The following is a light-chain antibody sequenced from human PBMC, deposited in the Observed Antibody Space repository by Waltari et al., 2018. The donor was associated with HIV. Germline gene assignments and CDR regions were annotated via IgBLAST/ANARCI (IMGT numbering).Light chain of an antibody. CDR1: NSDVGDYNY. Sequence: QSVLTQPASVSGSPGQSIPLSCTGTNSDVGDYNYVPWYQQHPGKAPKLLIYEVTHRPSGISSRFSGFKSGNTASMTISGLQAEDEADYYCSSYTATTAILFGGGTKVTVL. V-gene: IGLV2-14*01. J-gene: IGLJ3*02. CDR3: SSYTATTAIL. CDR2: EVT.